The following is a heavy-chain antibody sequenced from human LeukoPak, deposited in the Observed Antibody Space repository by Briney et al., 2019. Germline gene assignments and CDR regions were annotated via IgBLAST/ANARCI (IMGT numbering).Heavy chain of an antibody. J-gene: IGHJ4*02. D-gene: IGHD1-26*01. CDR2: ISAYNGNT. V-gene: IGHV1-18*01. CDR3: ARDSEWELDLDY. Sequence: ASVKVSCKASGYTLTSYVISWVRPAPGQGLEWMGWISAYNGNTNYAQKLQGRVTMTTATSTSTAYMELRSLRSDDTAVYYCARDSEWELDLDYWGQGTLVTVSS. CDR1: GYTLTSYV.